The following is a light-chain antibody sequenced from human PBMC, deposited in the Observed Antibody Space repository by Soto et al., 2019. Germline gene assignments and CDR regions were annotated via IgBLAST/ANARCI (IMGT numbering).Light chain of an antibody. CDR3: QHYNNWPFS. CDR1: QSVSSN. J-gene: IGKJ3*01. V-gene: IGKV3-15*01. Sequence: EIVVTQSPATLSVSPGERATLSCRASQSVSSNLAWYQQKPGQAPRLLIYGASTRATGIPARFSGSGSGTEFTLTISSLQSEDFAVYYCQHYNNWPFSFGTGTKVDIK. CDR2: GAS.